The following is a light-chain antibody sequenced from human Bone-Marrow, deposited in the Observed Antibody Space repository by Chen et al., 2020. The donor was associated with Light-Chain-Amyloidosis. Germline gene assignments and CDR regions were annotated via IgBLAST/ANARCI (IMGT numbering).Light chain of an antibody. CDR3: QVWDGDSDHHVV. V-gene: IGLV3-21*04. Sequence: SYVLTQPPSVSVAPGETARVTCGANNIGIKSVHWYQQKPGQAPVLVIYYNNDRPSGIPERFSGSNAGNTATLTISRAEAGDEADYYCQVWDGDSDHHVVFGRGTMLTVL. CDR2: YNN. CDR1: NIGIKS. J-gene: IGLJ2*01.